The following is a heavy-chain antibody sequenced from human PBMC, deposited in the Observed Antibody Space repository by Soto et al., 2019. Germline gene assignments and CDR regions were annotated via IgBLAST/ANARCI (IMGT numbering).Heavy chain of an antibody. CDR1: GGSISSSDFY. CDR2: MYYSGTT. V-gene: IGHV4-39*06. CDR3: ARVDYNWNYTFWFDP. Sequence: SETLSLTCTVSGGSISSSDFYWGWLRQTPGKGLEFIGSMYYSGTTYYNPSLKSRVTISVDTSKNQFTLKLISVTAADTAAYYCARVDYNWNYTFWFDPWGQGTLVTVSS. J-gene: IGHJ5*02. D-gene: IGHD1-7*01.